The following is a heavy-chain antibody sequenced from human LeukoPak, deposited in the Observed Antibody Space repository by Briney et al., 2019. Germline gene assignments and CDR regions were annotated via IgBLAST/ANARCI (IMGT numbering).Heavy chain of an antibody. CDR3: ARQGGSYWSHFDH. CDR2: IYPGDSDT. CDR1: GYSFTSYW. J-gene: IGHJ4*02. V-gene: IGHV5-51*01. D-gene: IGHD1-26*01. Sequence: GESLKISCKGSGYSFTSYWIGWVRQMPGKGPEWMGIIYPGDSDTRYSPSFQGQVTISADKSISTAYLQWTSLKASDTAMYYCARQGGSYWSHFDHWGQGTLVTVSS.